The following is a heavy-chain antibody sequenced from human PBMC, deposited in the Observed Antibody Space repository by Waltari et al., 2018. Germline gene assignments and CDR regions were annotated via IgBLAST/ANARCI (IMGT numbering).Heavy chain of an antibody. CDR2: INPSGST. CDR3: AGSGWGADY. V-gene: IGHV4-34*01. CDR1: GGSFSGYY. Sequence: QVQLQQWGAGLLTPSETLSLTCAVYGGSFSGYYWSWIRQPPGKGLEGIGEINPSGSTNYNPSLKSRVTISVDTSKNQFSLKLSSVTAADTAVYYCAGSGWGADYWGQGTLVTVSS. J-gene: IGHJ4*02. D-gene: IGHD6-19*01.